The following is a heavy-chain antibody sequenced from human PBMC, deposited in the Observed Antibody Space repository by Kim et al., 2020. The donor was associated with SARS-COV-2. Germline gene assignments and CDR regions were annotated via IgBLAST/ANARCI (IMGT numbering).Heavy chain of an antibody. Sequence: GRSLRLSCVASGFTFSGYWMSWVRQAPGKGLEWVANINHYGSERYYVDSVKGRFTISRDNAKKSLYLQLVSLRAEDTAVYYCARDRNYYGSGDFWGQGTL. J-gene: IGHJ4*02. V-gene: IGHV3-7*01. CDR2: INHYGSER. D-gene: IGHD3-10*01. CDR3: ARDRNYYGSGDF. CDR1: GFTFSGYW.